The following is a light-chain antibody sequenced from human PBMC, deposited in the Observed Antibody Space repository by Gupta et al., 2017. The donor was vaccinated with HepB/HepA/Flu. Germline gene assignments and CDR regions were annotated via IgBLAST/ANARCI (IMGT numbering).Light chain of an antibody. J-gene: IGLJ3*02. Sequence: YEVSQPPSVSVAPGQTATITCGGNNMGEKLVQRYQKGPDQAPVLVIHSNNDRPSGITERLSASNAGNTATLTSRGVEAGDEADYYCQVWDSYDDYPVFGGGTTLTVL. CDR2: SNN. V-gene: IGLV3-21*01. CDR1: NMGEKL. CDR3: QVWDSYDDYPV.